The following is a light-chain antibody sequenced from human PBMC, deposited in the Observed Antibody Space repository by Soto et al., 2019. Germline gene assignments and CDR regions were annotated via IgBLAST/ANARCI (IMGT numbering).Light chain of an antibody. CDR2: EGS. J-gene: IGLJ2*01. CDR3: CSYAGSLVV. Sequence: QSVLTQPASVSGSPGQSITISCTGTSSDVGSYNLVSWYQQHPGKAPKLMIYEGSKRPSWVSNRFSGSKSGNTASLTISGLQAEDEADYYCCSYAGSLVVFGGGTKLTVL. CDR1: SSDVGSYNL. V-gene: IGLV2-23*01.